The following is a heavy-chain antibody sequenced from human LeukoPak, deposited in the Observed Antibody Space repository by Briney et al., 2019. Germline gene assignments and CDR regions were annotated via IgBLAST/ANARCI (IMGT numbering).Heavy chain of an antibody. CDR2: IHNSGST. D-gene: IGHD3-10*01. CDR3: ARVDGSGSKRWFDP. V-gene: IGHV4-31*03. Sequence: SETLSLTCSVSGGSITSGGFYWSWIRQHPGQGLEWIGYIHNSGSTYYNPSIQSRAIISLDTSKSQFSLQLNSVTAADTAVYYCARVDGSGSKRWFDPWGQGAPVTVSS. J-gene: IGHJ5*02. CDR1: GGSITSGGFY.